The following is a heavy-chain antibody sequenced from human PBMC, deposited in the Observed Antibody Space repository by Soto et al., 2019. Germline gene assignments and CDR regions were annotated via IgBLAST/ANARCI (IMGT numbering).Heavy chain of an antibody. CDR3: ARRSSYDILTGYRDYYYMDV. D-gene: IGHD3-9*01. CDR1: GFTVSSNY. V-gene: IGHV3-66*04. J-gene: IGHJ6*03. Sequence: GGSLRLSCAASGFTVSSNYMSWVRQAPGKGLEWVSVIYSGGSTYYADSVKGRFTISRDNSKNTLYLQMNSLRAEETAVYYCARRSSYDILTGYRDYYYMDVWGKGTTVTVSS. CDR2: IYSGGST.